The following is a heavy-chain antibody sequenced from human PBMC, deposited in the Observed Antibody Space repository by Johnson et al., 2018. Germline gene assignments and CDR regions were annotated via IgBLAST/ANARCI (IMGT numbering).Heavy chain of an antibody. Sequence: EVQLVESGGGLVQPGGSLKLSCAASGFTFSGSAMHWVRQASGKGLEWVGRIRSKANSYATAYAAPVKGRFTISRDDSKHTLYLQMNSLKTEDSAVYYRTTDPNFEIAFDIWGQGTMVTVSS. J-gene: IGHJ3*02. CDR3: TTDPNFEIAFDI. CDR1: GFTFSGSA. CDR2: IRSKANSYAT. V-gene: IGHV3-73*01. D-gene: IGHD1-1*01.